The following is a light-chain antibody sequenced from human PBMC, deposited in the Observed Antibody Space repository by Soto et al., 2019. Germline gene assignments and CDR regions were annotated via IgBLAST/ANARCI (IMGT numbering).Light chain of an antibody. Sequence: QSVLTQPPSVSGAPGQRVTISCTGSSSNIGAGYDVHWYQQLPGKAPKLLIYGNNNRPSGVPDRFSGSKSGTSASLAITGLRADDEADYYCTSYSRYSVLVFGGGTKVTVL. J-gene: IGLJ3*02. V-gene: IGLV1-40*01. CDR2: GNN. CDR3: TSYSRYSVLV. CDR1: SSNIGAGYD.